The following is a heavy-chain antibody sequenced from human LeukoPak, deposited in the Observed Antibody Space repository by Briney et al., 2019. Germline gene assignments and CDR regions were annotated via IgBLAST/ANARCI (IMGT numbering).Heavy chain of an antibody. J-gene: IGHJ4*02. CDR2: ISGSGGST. CDR3: AKDRRIDSGPHDFDY. Sequence: QTGGSLRLSCAASGFTFSSYGMSWVRQAPGKGLEWVSAISGSGGSTYYADSVKGRFTISRDNSKNTLYLQMNSLRAEDTAVYYCAKDRRIDSGPHDFDYWGQGTLVTVSS. D-gene: IGHD5-12*01. CDR1: GFTFSSYG. V-gene: IGHV3-23*01.